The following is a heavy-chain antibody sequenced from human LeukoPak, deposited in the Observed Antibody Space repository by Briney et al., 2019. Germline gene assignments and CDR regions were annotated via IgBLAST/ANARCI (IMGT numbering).Heavy chain of an antibody. D-gene: IGHD3-22*01. J-gene: IGHJ3*02. CDR2: INPSGGST. V-gene: IGHV1-46*01. Sequence: ASVKVSCKASGYTFTSYYMHWVRQAPGQGLEWMGIINPSGGSTSNAQKFQGRVTMTRDTSTSTVYMELSSLRSEDTAVYYCARVVGGYDSSGYWDDAFDIWGQGTMVTVSS. CDR3: ARVVGGYDSSGYWDDAFDI. CDR1: GYTFTSYY.